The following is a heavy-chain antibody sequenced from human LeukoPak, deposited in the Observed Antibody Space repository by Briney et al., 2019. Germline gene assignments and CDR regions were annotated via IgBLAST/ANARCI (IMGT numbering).Heavy chain of an antibody. CDR1: GYSISSGYY. J-gene: IGHJ2*01. CDR3: ARDREAYGDYVRLYFDL. CDR2: IYHSGST. V-gene: IGHV4-38-2*02. Sequence: PSETLSLTCTVSGYSISSGYYWGWIRQPPGKGLEWIGSIYHSGSTYYNPSLKSRVTISVDTSKNQFSLKLSSVTAADTAVYYCARDREAYGDYVRLYFDLWGRGTLVTVSS. D-gene: IGHD4-17*01.